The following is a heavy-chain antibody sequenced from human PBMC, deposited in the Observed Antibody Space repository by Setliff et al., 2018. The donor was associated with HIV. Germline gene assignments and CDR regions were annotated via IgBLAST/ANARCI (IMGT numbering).Heavy chain of an antibody. V-gene: IGHV1-3*01. CDR3: ARHSYDRYFDWLLQGWFDP. CDR1: GYTFTSYA. CDR2: INAGNGNT. D-gene: IGHD3-9*01. J-gene: IGHJ5*02. Sequence: ASVKVSCKASGYTFTSYAMHWVRQAPGQRLEWMGWINAGNGNTKYSQKFQGRVTITRDTSASTAYMELSRLRSDDTAVYYCARHSYDRYFDWLLQGWFDPWGQGTLVTVSS.